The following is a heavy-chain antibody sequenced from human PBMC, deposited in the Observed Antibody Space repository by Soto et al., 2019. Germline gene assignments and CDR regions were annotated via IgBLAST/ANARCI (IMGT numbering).Heavy chain of an antibody. J-gene: IGHJ6*02. CDR1: GFTFSSYA. CDR2: ISYDGSNK. CDR3: ARNSGPYYGMDV. D-gene: IGHD2-21*01. Sequence: QVQLVESGGGVVQPGRSLRLSCAASGFTFSSYAMHWVRQAPGKGLEWVAVISYDGSNKYYADSVKGLFTISRDNSKNTLYLQMNSLRAEDTAVYYCARNSGPYYGMDVWGQGTTVTVSS. V-gene: IGHV3-30-3*01.